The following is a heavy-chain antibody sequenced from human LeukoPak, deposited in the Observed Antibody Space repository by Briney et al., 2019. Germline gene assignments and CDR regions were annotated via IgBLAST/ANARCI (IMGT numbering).Heavy chain of an antibody. CDR3: AKARYTYGTYYFDY. D-gene: IGHD5-18*01. V-gene: IGHV3-30*18. CDR1: GXTFSNYG. J-gene: IGHJ4*02. CDR2: ISYDGSNK. Sequence: PGGSLRLSCAASGXTFSNYGMHWVRQAPGKGLEWVAVISYDGSNKYYADSVKGRFTISRDNSKNTLFLQINSLRAEDTAVYYCAKARYTYGTYYFDYWGQGTLVTVSS.